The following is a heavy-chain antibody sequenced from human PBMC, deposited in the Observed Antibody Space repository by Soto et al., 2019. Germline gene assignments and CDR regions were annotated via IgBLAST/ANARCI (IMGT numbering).Heavy chain of an antibody. Sequence: EVQLVESGGGLVQPGGSLRLSCAASGFTFSDHYMDWVRLAPGKGLEWVGRIRNKANSYSIQYGASVKGRFIVSRDDSQYSLYLQINKIISEVSAIYFCVRGRPRVPIAGKIYDCWGQWTMVTVSS. V-gene: IGHV3-72*01. CDR3: VRGRPRVPIAGKIYDC. CDR2: IRNKANSYSI. CDR1: GFTFSDHY. D-gene: IGHD3-16*01. J-gene: IGHJ3*01.